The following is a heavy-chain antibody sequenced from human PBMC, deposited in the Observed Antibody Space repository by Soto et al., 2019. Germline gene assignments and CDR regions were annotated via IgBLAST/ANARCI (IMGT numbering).Heavy chain of an antibody. J-gene: IGHJ4*02. CDR1: GFTFSSYA. CDR3: ATMGGLGVVVVAATFDY. D-gene: IGHD2-15*01. Sequence: EVQLLESGGGLVQPGGSLRLSCAASGFTFSSYAMSWVRQAPGKGLEWVSAISGSGGSTYYADSVKGRFTISRDNSKNTLYLQMNSLRAEDTAVYYCATMGGLGVVVVAATFDYWGQGTLVTVSS. CDR2: ISGSGGST. V-gene: IGHV3-23*01.